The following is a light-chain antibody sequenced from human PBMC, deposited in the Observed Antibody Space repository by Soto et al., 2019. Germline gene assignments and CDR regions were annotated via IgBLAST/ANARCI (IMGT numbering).Light chain of an antibody. CDR1: SSDVGGNNY. J-gene: IGLJ3*02. CDR2: EVS. V-gene: IGLV2-14*01. Sequence: QSALTQPASVSGSPGQSITIYCTGNSSDVGGNNYVSWYQQHPGKAPKLMIYEVSNRPSGVSNRFSGSKSGNTASLTISGLQAEDEADYYCTSYPSSSTRVFGGGTKVTVL. CDR3: TSYPSSSTRV.